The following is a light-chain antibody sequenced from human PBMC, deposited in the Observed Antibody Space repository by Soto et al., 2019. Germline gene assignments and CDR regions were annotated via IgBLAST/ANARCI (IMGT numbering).Light chain of an antibody. Sequence: IQMPQSPSTLSGSVGDRVTITCRASQTISSWLAWYQQKPGKAPKLLIYKASTLKSGVPSRFSGSGSGTEFTLTISSLQSEDFAVYYCQQYNNWPTFGQGTRLEIK. CDR2: KAS. CDR1: QTISSW. CDR3: QQYNNWPT. V-gene: IGKV1-5*03. J-gene: IGKJ5*01.